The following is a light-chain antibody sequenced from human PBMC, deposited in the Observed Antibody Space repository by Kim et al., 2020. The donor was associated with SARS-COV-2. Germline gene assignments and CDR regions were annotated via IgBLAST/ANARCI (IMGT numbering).Light chain of an antibody. V-gene: IGKV3D-15*01. CDR3: QQYNDWSPLT. J-gene: IGKJ4*01. CDR1: QNIYRT. Sequence: EIVMTQSPATLSVSPGERATLSCRASQNIYRTLAWYQQKPGQAPRLLISAASTRATGIPARFSGSGSGTEFTLTISSLQSEDFAVYYCQQYNDWSPLTFGGGTKVDIK. CDR2: AAS.